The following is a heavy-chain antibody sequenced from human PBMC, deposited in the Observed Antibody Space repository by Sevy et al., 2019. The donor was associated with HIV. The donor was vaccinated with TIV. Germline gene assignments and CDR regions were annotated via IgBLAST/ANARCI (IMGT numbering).Heavy chain of an antibody. J-gene: IGHJ3*02. CDR3: AKALFYFDSSGHGAFDI. V-gene: IGHV3-23*01. D-gene: IGHD3-22*01. CDR2: ISGRGGST. CDR1: GFTFSSYA. Sequence: RGSLRLSCAASGFTFSSYAMGWVRQAPGKGLEWVSTISGRGGSTYYADSVKGRFTISRYNSKNTLYLQMNSLRAEDTAVYYCAKALFYFDSSGHGAFDIWGQGTMVTVSS.